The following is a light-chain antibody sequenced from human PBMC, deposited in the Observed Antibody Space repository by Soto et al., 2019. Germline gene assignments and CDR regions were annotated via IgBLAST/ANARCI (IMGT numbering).Light chain of an antibody. J-gene: IGKJ1*01. CDR3: QLYSTYTPRT. Sequence: DIQMTQSPSTLSASVGDRVTITCRASQRISIWLARYQQKPGQAPKILIYKASSLESGVPSRFSGRASGTEFPLTISSPQHDDFATYYSQLYSTYTPRTCGQGTKVAIK. CDR1: QRISIW. CDR2: KAS. V-gene: IGKV1-5*03.